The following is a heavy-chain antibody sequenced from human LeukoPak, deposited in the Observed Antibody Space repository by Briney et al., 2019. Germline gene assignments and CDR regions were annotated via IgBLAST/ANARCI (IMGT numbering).Heavy chain of an antibody. V-gene: IGHV1-18*04. D-gene: IGHD6-19*01. CDR2: ISADNGNT. CDR3: ARDNGIAVAADY. CDR1: GCTFTRYG. Sequence: ASVKVSCKAYGCTFTRYGLSWVRQAPGQGLEWMGWISADNGNTNYAQKLQGRLTMTTDTSTSTAYMQLRSLRSDDTAIFYCARDNGIAVAADYWGQGTLVTVSS. J-gene: IGHJ4*02.